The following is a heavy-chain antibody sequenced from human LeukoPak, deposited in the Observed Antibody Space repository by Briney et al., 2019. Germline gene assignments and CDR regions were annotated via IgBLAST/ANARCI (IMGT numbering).Heavy chain of an antibody. J-gene: IGHJ4*02. CDR2: TYYRSKGYS. Sequence: SQTLSLTCVISGDSVSGNSVTGDWIRQSPSRSLEWLGRTYYRSKGYSDSALSVRSRIVISPDTSKSQFSLQLRSVTHDDTAVYYCARRGRGNGYDYWGQGILVTVSS. CDR3: ARRGRGNGYDY. D-gene: IGHD3-16*01. CDR1: GDSVSGNSVT. V-gene: IGHV6-1*01.